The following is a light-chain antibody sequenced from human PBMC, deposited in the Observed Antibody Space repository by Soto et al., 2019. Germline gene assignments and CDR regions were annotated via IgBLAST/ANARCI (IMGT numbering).Light chain of an antibody. CDR1: QDIGSY. CDR3: QQYNSYPYT. CDR2: TAS. Sequence: DIQLTQSPAFLSASVGDRVSITCRASQDIGSYLAWYQQKSGKAPKLLIHTASTLQTGVPFRFSGSGSGTEFTLTISSLQPDDSATYYCQQYNSYPYTFGQGTKLEIK. J-gene: IGKJ2*01. V-gene: IGKV1-9*01.